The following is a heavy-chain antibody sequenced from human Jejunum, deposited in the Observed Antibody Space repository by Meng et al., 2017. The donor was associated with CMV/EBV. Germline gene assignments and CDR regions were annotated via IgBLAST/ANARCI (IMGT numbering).Heavy chain of an antibody. D-gene: IGHD3-10*01. CDR3: ARDQVAGTLLGKFDY. J-gene: IGHJ4*02. CDR2: IYKSGST. Sequence: GPRLRNPPTALSLPSTAAAGHIISSYHHGGWSRQSPGKGLEWIGSIYKSGSTTYNPSLKSRVTMSVDTSKNQFSLKMTSVTAADTAVYYCARDQVAGTLLGKFDYWGQGTLVTVSS. CDR1: AGHIISSYHH. V-gene: IGHV4-39*07.